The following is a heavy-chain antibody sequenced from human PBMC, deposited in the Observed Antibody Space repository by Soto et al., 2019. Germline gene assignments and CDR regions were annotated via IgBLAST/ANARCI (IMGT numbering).Heavy chain of an antibody. CDR3: AKDLSLLYSTAGGH. D-gene: IGHD2-8*01. CDR1: GFTFSSYA. CDR2: ISGSGGST. J-gene: IGHJ4*02. Sequence: EVQLLESGGGLVQPGGSLRLSCAASGFTFSSYAMSWVRQAPGKGLEWVSAISGSGGSTYYADSVKGRFTISRDNSKNTLYLPMNSLRAEDTAVYYCAKDLSLLYSTAGGHWGQGTLVTVSS. V-gene: IGHV3-23*01.